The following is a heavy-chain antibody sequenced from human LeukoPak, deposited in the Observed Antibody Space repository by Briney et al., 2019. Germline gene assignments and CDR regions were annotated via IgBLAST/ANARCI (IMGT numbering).Heavy chain of an antibody. CDR3: VRSAVAGTLRKFDC. CDR1: GYTFSSFG. D-gene: IGHD6-19*01. CDR2: ISAYNGKT. J-gene: IGHJ4*02. Sequence: ASVKVSCKASGYTFSSFGINWVRQAPGQGLEWMGRISAYNGKTSYAEKIQGRVTMTTDRSTSTAYMELRSLRSDDTAVYYCVRSAVAGTLRKFDCWGQGTLVTVSS. V-gene: IGHV1-18*01.